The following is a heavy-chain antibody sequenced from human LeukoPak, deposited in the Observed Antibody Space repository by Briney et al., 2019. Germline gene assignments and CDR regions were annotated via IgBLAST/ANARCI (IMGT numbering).Heavy chain of an antibody. CDR3: ARDRDYYDSSGYYFSETKAEGDWFDP. Sequence: PGGSLRLSCAASGFTFSDYYMSWIRQAPGKGLEWVSYISSSGSTIYYADSVKGRFTISRDNAKNSLYLQMNSLRAEDTAVYYCARDRDYYDSSGYYFSETKAEGDWFDPWGQGTLVTVSS. V-gene: IGHV3-11*01. CDR1: GFTFSDYY. CDR2: ISSSGSTI. J-gene: IGHJ5*02. D-gene: IGHD3-22*01.